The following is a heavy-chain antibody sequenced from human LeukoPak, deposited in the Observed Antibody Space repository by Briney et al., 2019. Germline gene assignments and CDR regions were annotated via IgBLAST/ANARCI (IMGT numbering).Heavy chain of an antibody. CDR3: ARDRGVIDY. J-gene: IGHJ4*02. D-gene: IGHD3-10*01. V-gene: IGHV4-59*01. CDR2: IYYSGST. Sequence: PSETLSLACTVSGGFISSYYWSWIRQSPGKGLEWIGYIYYSGSTNYNPSLKSRVTISLDTSKNQFSLKLSSVTAADTAVYYCARDRGVIDYWGQGTLVTVSS. CDR1: GGFISSYY.